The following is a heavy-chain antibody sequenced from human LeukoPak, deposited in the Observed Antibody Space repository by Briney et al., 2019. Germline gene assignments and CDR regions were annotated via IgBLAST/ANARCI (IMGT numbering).Heavy chain of an antibody. CDR1: GFTFSSYA. J-gene: IGHJ4*02. CDR2: ISGSGGST. Sequence: GGSLRLSCAASGFTFSSYAMSWVRQAPGKGLEWVSAISGSGGSTYYADSVKGRFTISRDNSKNTLYLQMNSLRAEDTAVYYCAKSKTGYSSGWYFDYWGQGTLVTVSS. D-gene: IGHD6-19*01. CDR3: AKSKTGYSSGWYFDY. V-gene: IGHV3-23*01.